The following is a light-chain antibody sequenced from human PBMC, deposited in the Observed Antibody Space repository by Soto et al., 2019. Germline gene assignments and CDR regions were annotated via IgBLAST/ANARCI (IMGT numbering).Light chain of an antibody. CDR1: PSVTNY. CDR3: QQRNIWPPVT. V-gene: IGKV3-11*01. Sequence: IVLTQSPATLSWSPGGMATLSCRASPSVTNYLAWYQQKPGQAPRLLIYGAFNRATGIPARFSGSGSGTDFTLTISSLEPEDFAVYYCQQRNIWPPVTFGQGTRLEIK. CDR2: GAF. J-gene: IGKJ5*01.